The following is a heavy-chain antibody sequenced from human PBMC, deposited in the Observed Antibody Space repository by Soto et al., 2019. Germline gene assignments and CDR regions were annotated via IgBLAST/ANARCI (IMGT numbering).Heavy chain of an antibody. CDR3: AKDTIYGSGSYYNPTPGY. D-gene: IGHD3-10*01. CDR1: GFTFSSYW. Sequence: GGSLRLSCAASGFTFSSYWMHWVRQAPGKGLVWVSRINSDGSSTSYAKYVKGRFTISRDNSKNTLYLQMNSLRAEDTAVYYCAKDTIYGSGSYYNPTPGYWGQGTLFTVSS. J-gene: IGHJ4*02. V-gene: IGHV3-74*01. CDR2: INSDGSST.